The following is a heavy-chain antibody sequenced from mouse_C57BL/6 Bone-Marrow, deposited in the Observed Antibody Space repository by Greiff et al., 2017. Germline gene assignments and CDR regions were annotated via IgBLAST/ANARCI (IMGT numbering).Heavy chain of an antibody. J-gene: IGHJ2*01. D-gene: IGHD2-5*01. Sequence: EVQGVESGGGLVKPGGSLKLSCAASGFTFSDYGMHWVRQAPEKGLEWVAYISSGSSTIDYADTVKGRFTISRDNAKNTLFLQMTSLRSEDTAMYYCARTYYSNYGYFDYWGQGTTLTVSS. CDR3: ARTYYSNYGYFDY. V-gene: IGHV5-17*01. CDR1: GFTFSDYG. CDR2: ISSGSSTI.